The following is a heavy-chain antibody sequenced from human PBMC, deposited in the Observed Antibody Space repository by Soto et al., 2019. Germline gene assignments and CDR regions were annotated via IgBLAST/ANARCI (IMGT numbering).Heavy chain of an antibody. J-gene: IGHJ4*02. CDR2: IYYSGNT. CDR3: AREISLPNFDWPFDF. D-gene: IGHD3-9*01. V-gene: IGHV4-39*02. CDR1: GGSINSDSYY. Sequence: LSLTCSVSGGSINSDSYYWGWIRQPPGKGLEWIGSIYYSGNTYYNPSLKSRVTIFVDTSNNQFSLKLSSVTAADTAVYYCAREISLPNFDWPFDFWGQGTQVTVSS.